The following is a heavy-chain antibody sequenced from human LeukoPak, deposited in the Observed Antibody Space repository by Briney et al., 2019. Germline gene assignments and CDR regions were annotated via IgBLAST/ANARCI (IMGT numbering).Heavy chain of an antibody. CDR2: ISGSGGST. D-gene: IGHD6-13*01. CDR3: AKTPIDSSSWSSPFDY. J-gene: IGHJ4*02. Sequence: GGSLRLSCAASGFTFSSYAMSWVRQAPGKGLEWVSAISGSGGSTYYADSVKGRFTISRDNSKNTLYLQMNSLRAEDTAVYYCAKTPIDSSSWSSPFDYWGQGTLVTVSS. CDR1: GFTFSSYA. V-gene: IGHV3-23*01.